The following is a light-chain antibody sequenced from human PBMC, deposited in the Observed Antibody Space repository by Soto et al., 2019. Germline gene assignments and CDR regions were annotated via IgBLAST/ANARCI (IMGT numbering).Light chain of an antibody. Sequence: DIQMTQSPSTLSASVGDRVAITCRASENVNSRLAWYQQKPGKAPKLLIYEASDLESGVPSRFSGSGSGTEFSLTISSLQPDDFASYYCQQYKSYPITCGQGTRLEIE. V-gene: IGKV1-5*01. CDR3: QQYKSYPIT. CDR2: EAS. J-gene: IGKJ5*01. CDR1: ENVNSR.